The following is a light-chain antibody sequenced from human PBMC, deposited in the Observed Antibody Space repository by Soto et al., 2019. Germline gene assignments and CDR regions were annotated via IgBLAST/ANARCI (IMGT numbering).Light chain of an antibody. CDR2: SDN. CDR3: AAWDDSLNGGV. CDR1: SSNIGSNT. Sequence: SVLTQPPSASGTPGQRVTISCSGSSSNIGSNTVNWYQQLPGTAPKVLIYSDNQRPSGVPDRFSGSKSGTSASLAISGLQSEDEADYYCAAWDDSLNGGVFGGGTKLTVL. V-gene: IGLV1-44*01. J-gene: IGLJ3*02.